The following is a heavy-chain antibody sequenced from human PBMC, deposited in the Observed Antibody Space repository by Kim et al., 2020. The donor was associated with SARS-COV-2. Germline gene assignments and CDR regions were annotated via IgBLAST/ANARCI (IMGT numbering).Heavy chain of an antibody. CDR2: IYPGDTDT. J-gene: IGHJ4*02. V-gene: IGHV5-51*01. Sequence: GESLKISCRSSGYSFSSYWIGWVRQMPGKGLEWMGIIYPGDTDTRYSPSFQGQVTISADKSISTAYLQWSSLKASDTAMYYCARRTGWNTGSSFDYWGQGTLVTVSS. D-gene: IGHD1-1*01. CDR1: GYSFSSYW. CDR3: ARRTGWNTGSSFDY.